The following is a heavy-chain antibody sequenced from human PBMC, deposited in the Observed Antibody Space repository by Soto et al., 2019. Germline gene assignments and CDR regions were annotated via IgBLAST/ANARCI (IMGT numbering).Heavy chain of an antibody. J-gene: IGHJ4*02. Sequence: PGGSLRLSCAASGFTFSSYGMHGVRQAPGKGLEWVAVIWYDGSNKYYADSVKGRFTISRDNSKNTLYLQMNSLRAEDTAVYYCARDPGIAAGPIFDYWGQGTLVTVSS. CDR1: GFTFSSYG. D-gene: IGHD6-13*01. CDR2: IWYDGSNK. CDR3: ARDPGIAAGPIFDY. V-gene: IGHV3-33*01.